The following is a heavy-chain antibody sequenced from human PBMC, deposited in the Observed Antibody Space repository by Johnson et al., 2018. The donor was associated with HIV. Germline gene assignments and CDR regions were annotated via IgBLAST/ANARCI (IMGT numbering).Heavy chain of an antibody. D-gene: IGHD3-22*01. Sequence: HVQLVESGGGLVKPGGSLRLSCAASGFTVSSNYMSWVRQAPGKGLGWVSVISSSGSTMYYDDSVKGRFTISRDNAKHSLYLKMNSLRAEDTALYYGATHYYDSINAFDIWGQGTMVTVSS. CDR3: ATHYYDSINAFDI. CDR2: ISSSGSTM. CDR1: GFTVSSNY. V-gene: IGHV3-11*01. J-gene: IGHJ3*02.